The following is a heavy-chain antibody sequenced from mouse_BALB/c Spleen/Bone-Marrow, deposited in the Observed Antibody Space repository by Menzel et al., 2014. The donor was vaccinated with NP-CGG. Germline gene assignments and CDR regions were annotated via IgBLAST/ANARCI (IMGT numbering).Heavy chain of an antibody. Sequence: VQLQQSGAELASPGASVKMSCKASGYTFTDYTIQWVKQRPGQGLEWIGYVNPRSGYANYNQKFKDKATLTADKSSSTAFMQLSSLTSEDSAVYYCARPKGFALDYWGQGTAPTVSP. CDR1: GYTFTDYT. J-gene: IGHJ2*01. CDR3: ARPKGFALDY. CDR2: VNPRSGYA. V-gene: IGHV1-4*01.